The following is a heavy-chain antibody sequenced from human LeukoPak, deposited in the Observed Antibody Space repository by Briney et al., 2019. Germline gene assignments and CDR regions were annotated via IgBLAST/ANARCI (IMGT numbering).Heavy chain of an antibody. CDR2: INPNSGGT. Sequence: VASVKVSCTASGYTFTGYYMHWVRQAPGQGLEWMGWINPNSGGTNYAQKFQGRVTMTRDTSISTAYMELSRLRSDDTAVYYCARSSDIPYYYYMDVWGKGTTVTVSS. D-gene: IGHD3-9*01. CDR1: GYTFTGYY. V-gene: IGHV1-2*02. J-gene: IGHJ6*03. CDR3: ARSSDIPYYYYMDV.